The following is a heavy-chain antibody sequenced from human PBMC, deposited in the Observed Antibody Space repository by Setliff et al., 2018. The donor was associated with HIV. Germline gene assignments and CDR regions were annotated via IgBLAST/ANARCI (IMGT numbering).Heavy chain of an antibody. J-gene: IGHJ3*02. CDR2: IYTSWNA. CDR1: GDSISSITYS. V-gene: IGHV4-31*03. CDR3: AADTGFYFDSTGYSTAFDI. D-gene: IGHD3-22*01. Sequence: SETLSLTCTVSGDSISSITYSWNWIRQLPGKGLEWIGPIYTSWNADYNPSLKSRLSISVDTSKKHFSLKLSSVTAADTAVYYCAADTGFYFDSTGYSTAFDIWGPGTMVTVSS.